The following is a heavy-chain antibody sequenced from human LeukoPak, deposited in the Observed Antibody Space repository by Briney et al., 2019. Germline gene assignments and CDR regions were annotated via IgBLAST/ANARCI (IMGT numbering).Heavy chain of an antibody. V-gene: IGHV3-23*01. Sequence: PVGSLRLSCAASGDTLSSYAMSWVPQAPQEGLGWVSAISGRGGSTYNAASVKGRFTISRDNTKNTLYLQMNSLRTQDTGVYFCAKDCTVTTDWYFVLWGGGTLVTVSS. CDR2: ISGRGGST. CDR1: GDTLSSYA. CDR3: AKDCTVTTDWYFVL. J-gene: IGHJ2*01. D-gene: IGHD4-17*01.